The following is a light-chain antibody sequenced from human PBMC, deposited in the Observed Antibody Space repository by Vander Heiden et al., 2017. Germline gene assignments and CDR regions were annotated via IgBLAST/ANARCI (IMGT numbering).Light chain of an antibody. CDR3: QQYDNLPHT. CDR1: QNISNY. CDR2: DAS. V-gene: IGKV1-33*01. Sequence: DIQMTQSPSSLSASVGDRVTITCQASQNISNYLNWYQQKPGKAPQVLIYDASNLETGVPSRFSGSGSGTDFTFTISSLHPEDIATYYCQQYDNLPHTFGRGTKLEIK. J-gene: IGKJ2*01.